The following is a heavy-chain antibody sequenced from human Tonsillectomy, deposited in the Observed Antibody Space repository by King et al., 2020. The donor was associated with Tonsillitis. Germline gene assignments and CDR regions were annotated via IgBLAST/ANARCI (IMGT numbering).Heavy chain of an antibody. CDR3: ARVGLELQFDI. CDR1: GYSISHDYS. J-gene: IGHJ3*02. D-gene: IGHD1-7*01. V-gene: IGHV4-38-2*02. CDR2: LSGSN. Sequence: VQLQESGPGLVKPSKTLSLTCTVSGYSISHDYSWGWIRQPPGKGLEWIGTLSGSNYYNPSLKSRITISIDTSKNQFFLRLSSVTAADTAVYFCARVGLELQFDIWGQGALVSVSS.